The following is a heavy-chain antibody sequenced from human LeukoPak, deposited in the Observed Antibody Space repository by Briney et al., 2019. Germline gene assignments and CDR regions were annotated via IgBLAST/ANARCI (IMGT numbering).Heavy chain of an antibody. V-gene: IGHV3-7*05. CDR3: AKSLIGSGYGWAPFDY. CDR2: IRHDGSEQ. J-gene: IGHJ4*02. Sequence: GGALRLSCVASGFNFENYYMSWVRQAPGKGREWVADIRHDGSEQYNVDSVKGRFTISRDIARNSLFLQMNSLRAEDTAVYYCAKSLIGSGYGWAPFDYWGQGTLVTVSS. D-gene: IGHD5-12*01. CDR1: GFNFENYY.